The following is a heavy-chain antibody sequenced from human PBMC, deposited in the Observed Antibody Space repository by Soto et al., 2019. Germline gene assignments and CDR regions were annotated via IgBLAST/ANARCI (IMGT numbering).Heavy chain of an antibody. CDR1: GYIFTDYY. CDR3: ARAITIFGVVLGSGAFDI. V-gene: IGHV1-2*06. Sequence: ASVKVSCKASGYIFTDYYMHWVRQAPGQELGWMGRINPNSGGTNYAQKFQGRVTMTRDTSISTAYMELSRLRSDDTAVYCCARAITIFGVVLGSGAFDIWGQGTMVTVS. CDR2: INPNSGGT. J-gene: IGHJ3*02. D-gene: IGHD3-3*01.